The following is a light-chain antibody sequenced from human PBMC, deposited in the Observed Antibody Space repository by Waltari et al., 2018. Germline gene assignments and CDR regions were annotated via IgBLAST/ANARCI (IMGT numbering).Light chain of an antibody. V-gene: IGKV3-20*01. Sequence: SCRASQGIAKYLAWYQQKPGQAPRLLIYQASSRAAGIPDRFSGSGSGTDFSLTISRLEPEDFAVYYCQHYESLPVTFGQGTKVEIK. CDR1: QGIAKY. J-gene: IGKJ1*01. CDR2: QAS. CDR3: QHYESLPVT.